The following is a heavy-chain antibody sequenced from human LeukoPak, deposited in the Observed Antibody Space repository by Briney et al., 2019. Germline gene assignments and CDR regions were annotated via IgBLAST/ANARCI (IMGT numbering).Heavy chain of an antibody. CDR2: IYYSGST. J-gene: IGHJ4*02. CDR3: ARVSDSPWLVRVGHDY. CDR1: GGSISSYY. Sequence: PSETLSLTCTVSGGSISSYYWSWIRQPPGKGLEWIGYIYYSGSTNYNPSLKSRVTISVDTSKNQFSLKLSSVTAADTAVYYCARVSDSPWLVRVGHDYWGQGTLVTVSS. V-gene: IGHV4-59*08. D-gene: IGHD6-19*01.